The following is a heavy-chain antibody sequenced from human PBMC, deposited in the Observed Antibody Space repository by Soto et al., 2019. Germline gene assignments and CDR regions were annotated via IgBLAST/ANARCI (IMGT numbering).Heavy chain of an antibody. J-gene: IGHJ6*02. Sequence: QVQLVQSGVEVKKPGSSVKVSCKASGGTLNSYAIDWARQAPGQGLEWMGGIIPIFGNTYYAQRLQGRVRLTADESTRTAYMELSTLTSEDTAVYYCARGTVTGSEYNFYYYGMDVWVQGTTVIVSS. CDR3: ARGTVTGSEYNFYYYGMDV. CDR2: IIPIFGNT. CDR1: GGTLNSYA. V-gene: IGHV1-69*12. D-gene: IGHD1-1*01.